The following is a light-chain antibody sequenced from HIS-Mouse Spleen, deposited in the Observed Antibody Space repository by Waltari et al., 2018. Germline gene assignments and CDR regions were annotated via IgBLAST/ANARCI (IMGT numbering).Light chain of an antibody. CDR1: SSDVGGYNY. J-gene: IGLJ2*01. CDR2: EVS. Sequence: QSALTQPPSASGSPGQSVTLSCTGTSSDVGGYNYVSWYQQHPGKAPELMIYEVSKRPSGVPDRFSGSKSGNTASLTVSGLQAEDEADYYCSSYAGSNNLGVFGGGTKLTVL. CDR3: SSYAGSNNLGV. V-gene: IGLV2-8*01.